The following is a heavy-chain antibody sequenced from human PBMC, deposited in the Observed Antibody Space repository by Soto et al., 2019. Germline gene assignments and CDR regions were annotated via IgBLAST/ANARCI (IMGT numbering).Heavy chain of an antibody. V-gene: IGHV1-69*06. CDR2: IIPIFGTA. Sequence: GASVKVSFKASGGTFSSYAISWVRQAPGQGLEWMGGIIPIFGTANYAQKFQGRVTITADKSTSTAYMELSSLRSEDTAVYYCAKTPKGSGPGWWGQGTLVTVSS. J-gene: IGHJ4*02. D-gene: IGHD5-12*01. CDR3: AKTPKGSGPGW. CDR1: GGTFSSYA.